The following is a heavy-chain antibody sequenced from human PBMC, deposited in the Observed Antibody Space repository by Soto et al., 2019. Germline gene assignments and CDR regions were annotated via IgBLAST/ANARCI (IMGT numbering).Heavy chain of an antibody. CDR1: GYSFVSYW. CDR2: MYPGDSDT. V-gene: IGHV5-51*01. J-gene: IGHJ4*02. D-gene: IGHD3-9*01. CDR3: ARRGRELDNYDVLIGFDY. Sequence: RGESLKISCKGSGYSFVSYWIAWVRQMPGKGLEWMGSMYPGDSDTRYGPSFEGRVTISADKSINTAYLQWHSLEAADTAMYYCARRGRELDNYDVLIGFDYWGQGTLVTVSS.